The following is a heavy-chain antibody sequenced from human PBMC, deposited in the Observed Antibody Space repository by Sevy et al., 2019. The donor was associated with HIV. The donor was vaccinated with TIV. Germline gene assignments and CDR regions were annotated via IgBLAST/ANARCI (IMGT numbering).Heavy chain of an antibody. J-gene: IGHJ3*02. V-gene: IGHV3-15*07. CDR2: IKTKTDGGTT. Sequence: GGSLRLSCAASGFTFTNAWMNWVRQAPGKGLEWVGRIKTKTDGGTTDYAAPVKGRFTISRDDSKNTLYLQMSSLKTEDTAVYYCTTDLGLRFLEQDVFDIWGQGTMVTVSS. D-gene: IGHD3-3*01. CDR3: TTDLGLRFLEQDVFDI. CDR1: GFTFTNAW.